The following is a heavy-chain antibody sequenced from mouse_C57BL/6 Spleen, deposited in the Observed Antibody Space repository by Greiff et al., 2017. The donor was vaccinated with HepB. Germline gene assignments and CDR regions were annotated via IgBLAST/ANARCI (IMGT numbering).Heavy chain of an antibody. CDR1: GFTFSSYA. CDR2: ISDGGSYT. CDR3: ARGLTGTYPFDY. V-gene: IGHV5-4*01. Sequence: EVQVVESGGGLVKPGGSLKLSCAASGFTFSSYAMSWVRQTPEKRLEWVATISDGGSYTYYPDNVKGRFTISRDNAKNNLYLQMSHLKSEDTAMYYCARGLTGTYPFDYWGQGTTLTVSS. J-gene: IGHJ2*01. D-gene: IGHD4-1*01.